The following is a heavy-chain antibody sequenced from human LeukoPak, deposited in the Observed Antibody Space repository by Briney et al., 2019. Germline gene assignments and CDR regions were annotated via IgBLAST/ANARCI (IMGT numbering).Heavy chain of an antibody. J-gene: IGHJ4*02. V-gene: IGHV3-48*03. CDR1: GFTFRSYE. CDR2: LSSSGSAF. D-gene: IGHD3-3*01. Sequence: GGSLRLSCEDSGFTFRSYEMNWVRQAPGKGLEWIAYLSSSGSAFSYADSVKGRFTIARDNAKNSVYLEMNSLRADNTAVYYCARSARLMKGVVEVTALDDWGQGTLVTVSS. CDR3: ARSARLMKGVVEVTALDD.